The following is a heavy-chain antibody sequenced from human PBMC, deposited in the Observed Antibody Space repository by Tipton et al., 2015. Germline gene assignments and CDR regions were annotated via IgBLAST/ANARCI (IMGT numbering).Heavy chain of an antibody. J-gene: IGHJ6*02. Sequence: SLRLSCAASGFSVRSIDMHWVRQAPGKGLEWVSLISTEGTTSYADSVKGRFTISRDTSKDTMYLQMNSLTVEDTAVYYCAKDASAHYDLDTGEKDVWGQGTTVTVSS. CDR1: GFSVRSID. CDR3: AKDASAHYDLDTGEKDV. D-gene: IGHD3-3*01. V-gene: IGHV3-53*05. CDR2: ISTEGTT.